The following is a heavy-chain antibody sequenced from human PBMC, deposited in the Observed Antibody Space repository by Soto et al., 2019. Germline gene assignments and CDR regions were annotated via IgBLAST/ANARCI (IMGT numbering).Heavy chain of an antibody. J-gene: IGHJ4*02. CDR2: IVVGSGNT. D-gene: IGHD3-22*01. CDR3: AADLVSYYYDSSGYYRFDY. CDR1: GGTFTSSA. Sequence: QLVQSGAEVKKPGSSVKVSCKASGGTFTSSAMQWVRQARGQRLEWIGWIVVGSGNTNYAQKFQERVTITRDMSTSTAYMELSSLRSEDTAVYYCAADLVSYYYDSSGYYRFDYWGQGTLVTVSS. V-gene: IGHV1-58*02.